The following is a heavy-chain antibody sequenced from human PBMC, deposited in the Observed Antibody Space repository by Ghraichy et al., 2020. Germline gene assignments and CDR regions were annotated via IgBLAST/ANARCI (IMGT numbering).Heavy chain of an antibody. J-gene: IGHJ4*02. CDR1: GFSFSTYA. CDR2: MAYDGSNI. Sequence: GGSLRLSCAASGFSFSTYAMHWVRQAPGKGLEWVALMAYDGSNIYYADSVRGRFTISRDNSKNTLYLQMNNLRLEDTAVYYCARRQWSTPRDIDYWGQGTLVTVSS. V-gene: IGHV3-30*04. D-gene: IGHD6-19*01. CDR3: ARRQWSTPRDIDY.